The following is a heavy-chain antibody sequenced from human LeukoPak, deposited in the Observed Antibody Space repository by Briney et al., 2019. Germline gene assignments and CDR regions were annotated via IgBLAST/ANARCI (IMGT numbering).Heavy chain of an antibody. J-gene: IGHJ3*02. Sequence: QSGGSLRLSCTASGFTFSNAWMSWVRQAPGKGLEWVGRIKSETDGGTTDYAAPVKDRFTISRDDSKDTLFLQMNSLKIEDTAVYYCTTAPAASDIWGQGTMVTVSS. V-gene: IGHV3-15*01. CDR2: IKSETDGGTT. CDR3: TTAPAASDI. CDR1: GFTFSNAW.